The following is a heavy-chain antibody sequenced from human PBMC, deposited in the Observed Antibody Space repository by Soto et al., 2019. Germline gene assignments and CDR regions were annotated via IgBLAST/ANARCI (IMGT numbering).Heavy chain of an antibody. Sequence: QVQLVQSGAEVKKPGSSVMVSCKASGDSFNSYAISWVRQAPGQGLEWMGGIIPIFHTANHAQKFQARVTMTADESASTAYMELSGLRSEDTAVYYCARVGYCNTTNCLFYYYHYGMDVWGQGTTVTVS. V-gene: IGHV1-69*01. CDR3: ARVGYCNTTNCLFYYYHYGMDV. CDR1: GDSFNSYA. J-gene: IGHJ6*02. D-gene: IGHD2-2*01. CDR2: IIPIFHTA.